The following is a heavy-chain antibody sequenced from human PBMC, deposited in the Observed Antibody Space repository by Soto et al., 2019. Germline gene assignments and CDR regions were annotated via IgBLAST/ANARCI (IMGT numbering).Heavy chain of an antibody. CDR1: GYTFTSYD. D-gene: IGHD6-13*01. Sequence: QVQLVQSGAEVKKPGASVKVSCKASGYTFTSYDINWVRQATGQGLEWMGWMNPNSGNTGYAQKFQGRVTMTRNTSISAASMELSSPRSEDTAVYYCARERSAAGTGWFEPWGQGTLVTVSS. V-gene: IGHV1-8*01. J-gene: IGHJ5*02. CDR3: ARERSAAGTGWFEP. CDR2: MNPNSGNT.